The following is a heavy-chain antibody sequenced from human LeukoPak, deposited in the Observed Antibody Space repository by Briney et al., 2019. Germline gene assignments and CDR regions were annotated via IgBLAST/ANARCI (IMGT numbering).Heavy chain of an antibody. Sequence: ASVKVSCKASGYTFTDYYMHWVRQAPGQGLEWMGWINPNSGGTNYAQKFQGWVTMTRDTSISTAYMELSRLRSDDTAVYYCAREGGDYDILTGITGFDYWGQGTLVTVSS. CDR1: GYTFTDYY. V-gene: IGHV1-2*04. J-gene: IGHJ4*02. CDR3: AREGGDYDILTGITGFDY. CDR2: INPNSGGT. D-gene: IGHD3-9*01.